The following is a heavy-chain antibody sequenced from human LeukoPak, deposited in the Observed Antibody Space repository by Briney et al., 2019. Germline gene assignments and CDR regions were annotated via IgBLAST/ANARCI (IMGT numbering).Heavy chain of an antibody. CDR3: ARAVVRGDTITEDWFDP. D-gene: IGHD3-10*01. J-gene: IGHJ5*02. Sequence: ASVKVSCKASRYTFTSYGISWVRQAPGQGLEWMGWISAYNGNTNYAQKLQGRVTMTTDTSTSTAYMELRSLRSDDTAVYYCARAVVRGDTITEDWFDPWGQGTLVTVSS. CDR1: RYTFTSYG. CDR2: ISAYNGNT. V-gene: IGHV1-18*01.